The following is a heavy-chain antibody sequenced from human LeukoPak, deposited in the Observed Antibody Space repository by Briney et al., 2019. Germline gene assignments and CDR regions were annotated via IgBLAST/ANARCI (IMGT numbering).Heavy chain of an antibody. Sequence: GGSLRLSCAASGFTFSGYTMNWVRQAPGKGLEWVSSISSSSSSIYYADLVKGRFTISRDNAKNSLYLQMNSLRAEDTAVYYCARSGYNWNDVIFFDYWGQGILVTVSS. D-gene: IGHD1-1*01. CDR3: ARSGYNWNDVIFFDY. V-gene: IGHV3-21*01. CDR2: ISSSSSSI. J-gene: IGHJ4*02. CDR1: GFTFSGYT.